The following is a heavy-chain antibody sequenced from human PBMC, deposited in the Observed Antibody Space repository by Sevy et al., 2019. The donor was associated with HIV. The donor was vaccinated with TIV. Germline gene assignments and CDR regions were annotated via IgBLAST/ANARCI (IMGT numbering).Heavy chain of an antibody. D-gene: IGHD3-22*01. Sequence: GGSLRLSCAASGITLTPYWMHWVRQAPGKGLVWVSRINSDGSSTSYAESVKGRFTISRDNGKNTLYLQMKSLRVEDTAVYFCSRGLYYYDMRGHQEPGDYSGQRVLVTVSS. CDR3: SRGLYYYDMRGHQEPGDY. J-gene: IGHJ4*02. CDR2: INSDGSST. CDR1: GITLTPYW. V-gene: IGHV3-74*01.